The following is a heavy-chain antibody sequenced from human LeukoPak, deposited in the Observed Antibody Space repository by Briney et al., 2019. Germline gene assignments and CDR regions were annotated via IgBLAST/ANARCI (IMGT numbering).Heavy chain of an antibody. CDR1: GFTFSSYW. V-gene: IGHV3-7*03. J-gene: IGHJ4*02. D-gene: IGHD4-17*01. CDR2: IKQDGSEK. CDR3: VKDGGDYGDYSYYFDY. Sequence: GGSLRLSCAASGFTFSSYWMSWVRQAPGKGLEWVANIKQDGSEKYYVDSVKGRFTISRDNAENSLYLRMNSLRTEDTALYYCVKDGGDYGDYSYYFDYWGQGTLVTVSS.